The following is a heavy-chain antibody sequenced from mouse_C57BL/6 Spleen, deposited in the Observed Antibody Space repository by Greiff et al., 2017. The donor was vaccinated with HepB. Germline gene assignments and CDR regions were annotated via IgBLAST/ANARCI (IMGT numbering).Heavy chain of an antibody. CDR1: GYTFTSYG. D-gene: IGHD1-1*01. V-gene: IGHV1-81*01. CDR3: ARGLLLRDPYYFDY. J-gene: IGHJ2*01. Sequence: QVQLQQSGAELARPGASVKLSCKASGYTFTSYGISWVKQRTGQGLEWIGEIYPRSGNTYYNEKFKGKATLTADKSSSTAYMELRSLTSEDSAVYFCARGLLLRDPYYFDYWGQGTTLTVSS. CDR2: IYPRSGNT.